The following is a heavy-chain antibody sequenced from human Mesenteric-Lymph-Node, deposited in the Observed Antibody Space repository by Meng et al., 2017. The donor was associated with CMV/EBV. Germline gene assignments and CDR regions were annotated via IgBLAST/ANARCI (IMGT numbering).Heavy chain of an antibody. Sequence: YTFTTYGISWVRQAPGQGLEWVGWISTYNGNTKHAQKLQGRVAMTTDTSTSTAYMELRSLRSDDTALYYCARGGGGYCSSTSCSLWPWGQGTLVTVSS. V-gene: IGHV1-18*01. CDR3: ARGGGGYCSSTSCSLWP. J-gene: IGHJ5*02. CDR2: ISTYNGNT. CDR1: YTFTTYG. D-gene: IGHD2-2*01.